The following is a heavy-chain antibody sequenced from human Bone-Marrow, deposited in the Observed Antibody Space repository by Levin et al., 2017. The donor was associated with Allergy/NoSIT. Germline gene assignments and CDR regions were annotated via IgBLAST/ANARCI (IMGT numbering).Heavy chain of an antibody. V-gene: IGHV3-23*01. CDR3: ARDSLGSYYYGMDV. J-gene: IGHJ6*02. D-gene: IGHD3-16*01. CDR2: ISGGGGSE. Sequence: GGSLRLSCAASESTFNTYGMNWVRQAPGKGLEWVSRISGGGGSEHYADSVKGRFTISRDNSKNTLYLQMNSLRAEDTAVYFCARDSLGSYYYGMDVWGQGTTVTVSS. CDR1: ESTFNTYG.